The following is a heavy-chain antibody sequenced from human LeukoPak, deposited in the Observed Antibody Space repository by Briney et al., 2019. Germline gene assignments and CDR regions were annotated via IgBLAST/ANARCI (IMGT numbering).Heavy chain of an antibody. J-gene: IGHJ4*02. CDR1: GYTFTGYY. Sequence: GASVKVSCKASGYTFTGYYMHWVRQAPGQGLAWMGWINPNSGGTNYAQKFQGRVTMTGDTSISTAYMELRRLGSDDTAVYYCARDQHSSSWRIDYWGQGTLVTVSS. V-gene: IGHV1-2*02. D-gene: IGHD6-13*01. CDR2: INPNSGGT. CDR3: ARDQHSSSWRIDY.